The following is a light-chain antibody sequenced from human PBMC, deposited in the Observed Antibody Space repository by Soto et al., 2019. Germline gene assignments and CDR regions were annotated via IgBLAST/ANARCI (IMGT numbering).Light chain of an antibody. Sequence: DIKMTLSPSTLSGYIGDRVTITCRASQTISSWLAWYQQKPGKAPKLLIYAASSLQSGVPSRFSGSGSETEFSFNITSLQPEDVATYYCQQYDDLPITFGQGTRLEIK. CDR3: QQYDDLPIT. J-gene: IGKJ5*01. CDR2: AAS. V-gene: IGKV1-5*01. CDR1: QTISSW.